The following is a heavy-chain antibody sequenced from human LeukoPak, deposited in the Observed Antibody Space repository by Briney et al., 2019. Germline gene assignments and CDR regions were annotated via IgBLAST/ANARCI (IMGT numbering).Heavy chain of an antibody. D-gene: IGHD1-26*01. J-gene: IGHJ4*02. V-gene: IGHV3-23*01. CDR1: GFTLSNNA. CDR3: AKDILRWEVEH. CDR2: LGSDDGR. Sequence: GGSLTLTCAASGFTLSNNAMSWVRQAPGKGLEWVSALGSDDGRYYADSVKGRFTISRDNSKNTLYLEMNRLRGEDTAAYYCAKDILRWEVEHWGRGTLVTVSS.